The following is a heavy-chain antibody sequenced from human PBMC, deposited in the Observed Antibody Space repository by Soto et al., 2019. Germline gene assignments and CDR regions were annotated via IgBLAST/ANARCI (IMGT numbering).Heavy chain of an antibody. V-gene: IGHV3-7*01. J-gene: IGHJ4*02. CDR3: ARENWFFDY. Sequence: PGGSLRLSCAASGFSFEIYWMGWVRQAPGKGLEWVANINPDGSGEYYLDSVKGRFTISRDNAKNSVYLQMNSLVGDDTAVYYCARENWFFDYWGQGTTVTVPQ. CDR2: INPDGSGE. D-gene: IGHD3-10*01. CDR1: GFSFEIYW.